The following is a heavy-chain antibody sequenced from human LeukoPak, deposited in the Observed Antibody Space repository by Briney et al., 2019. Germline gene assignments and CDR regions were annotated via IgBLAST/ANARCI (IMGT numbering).Heavy chain of an antibody. D-gene: IGHD3-22*01. CDR1: GFTFSSYG. CDR3: ARGGARYDDDSSGYYFDH. J-gene: IGHJ4*02. CDR2: IRYDGSNK. V-gene: IGHV3-30*02. Sequence: GGSLRLSCAASGFTFSSYGMHWVRQAPGKGLEWVAFIRYDGSNKYYADSVKGRFTISRDNSKNTLYLQMNSLRAEDTAVYYCARGGARYDDDSSGYYFDHWAQGTLVTVSS.